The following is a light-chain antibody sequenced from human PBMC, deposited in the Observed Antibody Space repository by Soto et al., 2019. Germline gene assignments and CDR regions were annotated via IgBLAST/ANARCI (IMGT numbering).Light chain of an antibody. Sequence: DIQMTQSPSSLSASVGDRVTITCRASQGISNYLAWYQQKPGKVPKLLIYAASTLQSGVPSRFSGSGSWSDFTLTISSLQTEDVATYYCQTYNSAPSTFGQGTKLEIK. CDR3: QTYNSAPST. CDR2: AAS. V-gene: IGKV1-27*01. CDR1: QGISNY. J-gene: IGKJ2*01.